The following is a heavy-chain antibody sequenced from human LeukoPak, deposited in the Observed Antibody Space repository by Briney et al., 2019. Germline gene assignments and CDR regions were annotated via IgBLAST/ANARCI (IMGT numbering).Heavy chain of an antibody. CDR1: GFTVSSNY. J-gene: IGHJ4*02. CDR2: IYSGGST. D-gene: IGHD5-12*01. CDR3: ARAGVATITLGY. V-gene: IGHV3-53*01. Sequence: GGSLRLSCAASGFTVSSNYMSWVRQAPGKGLEWVSVIYSGGSTYYADSVKGRFTISRDNSKNTLYLQMNSLRGGDTAVYYCARAGVATITLGYWGQGTLVTVSS.